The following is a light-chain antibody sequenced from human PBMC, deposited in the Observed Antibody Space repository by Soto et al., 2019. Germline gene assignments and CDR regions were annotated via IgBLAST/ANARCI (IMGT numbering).Light chain of an antibody. CDR3: QQDKDWPPLT. CDR1: QSVNIN. V-gene: IGKV3D-15*01. CDR2: GAS. Sequence: EIAMPQSPVTLSASPGERATLSCRASQSVNINLAWYPQRPGQATMVLSYGASNRAYGIPDRFSGSGSGTDFTLTISSLEPDDFALYSCQQDKDWPPLTFGGWTRVEIK. J-gene: IGKJ4*01.